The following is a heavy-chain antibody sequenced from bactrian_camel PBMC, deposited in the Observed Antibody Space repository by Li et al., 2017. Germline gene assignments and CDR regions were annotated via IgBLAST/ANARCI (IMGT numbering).Heavy chain of an antibody. V-gene: IGHV3S54*01. D-gene: IGHD3*01. J-gene: IGHJ6*01. CDR2: IYTGGAGT. Sequence: QVQLVESGGGLVQPGGSLRLSCAASGYPVSINCMGWFRQIPGKERERVALIYTGGAGTYYADSVKGRFTISRGNSKNTVDLRMNSLKPEDTAVYHCAAEPRGSASWGQGTQVTVS. CDR3: AAEPRGSAS. CDR1: GYPVSINC.